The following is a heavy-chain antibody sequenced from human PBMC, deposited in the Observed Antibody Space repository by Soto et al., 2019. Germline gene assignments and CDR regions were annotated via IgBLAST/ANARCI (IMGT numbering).Heavy chain of an antibody. CDR3: ARDLRHSRRPGLDV. CDR1: RFSFSSYE. V-gene: IGHV3-48*03. CDR2: INSGGSVA. Sequence: EPQLVESGGGLVLPGGSLRLSCSASRFSFSSYEMIWVRQAPGKGLEWVSYINSGGSVANYADSAKGRFTISRDNAKNTLYLQMDGLRSEDTAVYYCARDLRHSRRPGLDVWGQGTTVTVSS. D-gene: IGHD2-21*01. J-gene: IGHJ6*02.